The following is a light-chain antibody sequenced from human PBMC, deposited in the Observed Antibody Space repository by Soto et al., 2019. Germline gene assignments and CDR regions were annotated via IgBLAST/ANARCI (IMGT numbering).Light chain of an antibody. J-gene: IGKJ4*01. CDR2: DAS. CDR1: QSVSSY. Sequence: EIVLTQSPSTLSFSPGERSTLSCRASQSVSSYLAWYQHKPGQAPRLLIYDASNRATGIPARFSGSGSGTGFTLTISSLEPEDFAVYYCQQRSNWPLTFGGGTKVDIK. V-gene: IGKV3-11*01. CDR3: QQRSNWPLT.